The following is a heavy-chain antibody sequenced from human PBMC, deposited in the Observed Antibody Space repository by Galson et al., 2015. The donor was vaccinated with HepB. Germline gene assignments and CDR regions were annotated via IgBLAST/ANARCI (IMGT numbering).Heavy chain of an antibody. CDR1: GFTFSSYS. J-gene: IGHJ3*02. V-gene: IGHV3-21*01. CDR2: ISSSSSYI. D-gene: IGHD3-10*01. Sequence: SLRLSCAASGFTFSSYSMNWVRQAPGKGLEWVSSISSSSSYIYYADSVKGRFTISRDNAKNSLYLQMNSLRAEDTAVYYCARGGPFGEEGAFDIWGQGTMVTVSS. CDR3: ARGGPFGEEGAFDI.